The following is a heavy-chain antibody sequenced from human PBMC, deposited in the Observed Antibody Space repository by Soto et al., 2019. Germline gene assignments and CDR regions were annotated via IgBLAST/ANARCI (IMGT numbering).Heavy chain of an antibody. CDR1: GFTFISYA. J-gene: IGHJ4*02. V-gene: IGHV3-30-3*01. CDR2: ISYDESNK. D-gene: IGHD3-22*01. Sequence: GGSLRLSCAASGFTFISYAMHWVLQAPGKGLEWVTVISYDESNKYYADSVKGRFTISRDNSKNTLYLQMNSLRAEDTAVYYCARGLYYYDSSGYYWGQGTLVTVSS. CDR3: ARGLYYYDSSGYY.